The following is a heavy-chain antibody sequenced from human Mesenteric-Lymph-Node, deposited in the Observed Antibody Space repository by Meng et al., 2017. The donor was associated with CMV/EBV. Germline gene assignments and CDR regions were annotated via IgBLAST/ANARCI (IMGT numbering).Heavy chain of an antibody. V-gene: IGHV3-72*01. Sequence: GGSLRLSCAASGFTFSDHYMDWVRQAPGKGLEWVGCTRNKLHSYTTEYAASVKGRFTISRDDSKNSLYLQMNSLKIDDTAVYYCARAWFGEGYFDGWGQGTLVTVSS. CDR1: GFTFSDHY. CDR2: TRNKLHSYTT. CDR3: ARAWFGEGYFDG. J-gene: IGHJ4*02. D-gene: IGHD3-10*01.